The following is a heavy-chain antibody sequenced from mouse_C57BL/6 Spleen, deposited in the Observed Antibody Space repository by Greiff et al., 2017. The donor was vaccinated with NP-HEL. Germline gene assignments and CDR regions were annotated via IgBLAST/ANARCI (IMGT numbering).Heavy chain of an antibody. CDR1: GYTFTSYW. D-gene: IGHD2-5*01. CDR3: ALYSNYYYAMDY. V-gene: IGHV1-59*01. CDR2: IDPSDSYT. J-gene: IGHJ4*01. Sequence: QVQLKQPGAELVRPGTSVKLSCKASGYTFTSYWMHWVKQRPGQGLEWIGVIDPSDSYTNYNQKFKGKATLTVDTSSSTAYMQLSSLTSEDSAVYDCALYSNYYYAMDYWGQGTSVTVSS.